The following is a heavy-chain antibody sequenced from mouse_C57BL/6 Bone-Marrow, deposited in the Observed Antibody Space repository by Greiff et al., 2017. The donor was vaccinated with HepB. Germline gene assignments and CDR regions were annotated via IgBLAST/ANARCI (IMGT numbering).Heavy chain of an antibody. V-gene: IGHV1-82*01. D-gene: IGHD2-4*01. J-gene: IGHJ3*01. CDR3: ASPYDYDFAWFAY. CDR1: GYAFSSSW. CDR2: IYPGDGDT. Sequence: QVQLQQSGPELVKPGASVKISCKASGYAFSSSWMNWVKQRPGKGLEWIGRIYPGDGDTNYNGKFKGKATLTADKSSSTAYMQLSSLTSEDSAVYFCASPYDYDFAWFAYWGQGTLVTVSA.